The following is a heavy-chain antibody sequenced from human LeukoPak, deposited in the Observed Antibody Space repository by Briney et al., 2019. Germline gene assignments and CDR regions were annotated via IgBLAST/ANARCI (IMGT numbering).Heavy chain of an antibody. J-gene: IGHJ4*02. Sequence: SVKVSCKAFGGTFRRNDLTWVRQAPGQGLEWMGGFIPNLSIAHYAQKFKARVTITAGESTTTVYMELRSLRSEDTAVYYCASSYSGYHYWGQGTLVTVSS. CDR2: FIPNLSIA. V-gene: IGHV1-69*01. CDR3: ASSYSGYHY. D-gene: IGHD5-12*01. CDR1: GGTFRRND.